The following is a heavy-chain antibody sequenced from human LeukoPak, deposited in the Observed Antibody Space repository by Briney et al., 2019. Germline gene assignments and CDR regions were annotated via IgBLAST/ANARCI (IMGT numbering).Heavy chain of an antibody. D-gene: IGHD5-24*01. Sequence: SETLSLTCTVSGGSISSSTYYWGWIRQPPGGGLEWIGSMYYSGSTYYNPSLKSRLTISADTSNNHFSLKLSSVTAADTAVYYCARRRWLQGFDSWGQGTLVTVSS. J-gene: IGHJ4*02. CDR1: GGSISSSTYY. V-gene: IGHV4-39*01. CDR2: MYYSGST. CDR3: ARRRWLQGFDS.